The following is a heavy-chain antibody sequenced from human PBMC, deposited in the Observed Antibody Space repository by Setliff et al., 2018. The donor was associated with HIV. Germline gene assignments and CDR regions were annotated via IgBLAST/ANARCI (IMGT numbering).Heavy chain of an antibody. J-gene: IGHJ4*02. Sequence: ASVKVSCKASGGTFRSHEISWVRQAPGQGLEWMGGIVPILNTGNYAPKFQGRVTITADESTTTAYMELSGLRSEDTAVYYCARIPNHSSGFDYWGQGTPVTVSS. CDR2: IVPILNTG. V-gene: IGHV1-69*13. D-gene: IGHD3-22*01. CDR1: GGTFRSHE. CDR3: ARIPNHSSGFDY.